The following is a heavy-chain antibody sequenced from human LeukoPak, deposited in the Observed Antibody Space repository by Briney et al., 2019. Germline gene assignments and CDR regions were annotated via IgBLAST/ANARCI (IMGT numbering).Heavy chain of an antibody. CDR3: TSRDTQHSSSWYFQH. J-gene: IGHJ1*01. Sequence: GGSLRLSCAASGFTFSGSAMHWVRQASGKGLEWVGRIRSKANSYATAYAASVKGRFTISRDDSKNTAYLQMNSLKTEDTAVYYCTSRDTQHSSSWYFQHWGQGTLVTVSS. CDR1: GFTFSGSA. V-gene: IGHV3-73*01. CDR2: IRSKANSYAT. D-gene: IGHD6-13*01.